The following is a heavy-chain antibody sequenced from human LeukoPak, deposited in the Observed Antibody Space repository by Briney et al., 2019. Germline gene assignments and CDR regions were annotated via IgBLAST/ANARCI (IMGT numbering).Heavy chain of an antibody. J-gene: IGHJ4*02. Sequence: GGSLRLSCAASGFTFSSYSMNWVRQAPGKGLEWVSYISSNSSTIYYADSVKGRFTISRDNAKNSLYLQMNSLRAEDTAVYYCARKTGYWGQGTLVTVSS. CDR3: ARKTGY. CDR1: GFTFSSYS. D-gene: IGHD1-14*01. CDR2: ISSNSSTI. V-gene: IGHV3-48*01.